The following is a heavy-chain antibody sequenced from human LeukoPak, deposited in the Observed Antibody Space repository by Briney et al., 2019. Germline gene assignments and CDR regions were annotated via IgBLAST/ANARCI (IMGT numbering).Heavy chain of an antibody. Sequence: NPGGSLRLSCAASGFTFSRYPLHWVRQAPGKGLEWVAVISHDGNNKYYADSVKGRFTISRDNSRNTLYLQMNSLRAEDTAVYYCAKAEGAFDIWGQGTMVTVSS. V-gene: IGHV3-30-3*01. CDR3: AKAEGAFDI. CDR2: ISHDGNNK. J-gene: IGHJ3*02. CDR1: GFTFSRYP.